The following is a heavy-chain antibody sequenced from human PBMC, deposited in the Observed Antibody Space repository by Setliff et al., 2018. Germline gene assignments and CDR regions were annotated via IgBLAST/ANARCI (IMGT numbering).Heavy chain of an antibody. V-gene: IGHV3-48*01. Sequence: GGSLSLSCAASGFTFSTYNVNWVRQAPGKGLEWVSYISFSSSTIYYADSAKGRFTTSRDNAKNSLYLQMNSLRAEDTAVYYCARDHGELGQERRTHFFRHWGQGTLVTVSS. CDR3: ARDHGELGQERRTHFFRH. CDR2: ISFSSSTI. CDR1: GFTFSTYN. J-gene: IGHJ1*01. D-gene: IGHD1-1*01.